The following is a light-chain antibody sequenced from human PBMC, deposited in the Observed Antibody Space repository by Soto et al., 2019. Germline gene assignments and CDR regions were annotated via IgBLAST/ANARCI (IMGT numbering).Light chain of an antibody. J-gene: IGKJ1*01. V-gene: IGKV1-39*01. CDR2: AAS. CDR1: QSISSY. CDR3: QQSYSTPT. Sequence: DIQMTQSPSSLSASVGDRVTITCRASQSISSYLNWYQQKPGKAPKLLIYAASSLQSGVPSRFSGSGSGTDFXXTISSLXXXXXXXYYCQQSYSTPTFGQGTKVDIK.